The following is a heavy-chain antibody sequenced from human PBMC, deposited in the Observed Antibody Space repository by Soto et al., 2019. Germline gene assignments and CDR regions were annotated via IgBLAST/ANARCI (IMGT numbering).Heavy chain of an antibody. CDR3: ARLLYDYVWGSYRH. D-gene: IGHD3-16*02. J-gene: IGHJ4*02. CDR1: GYLFTNYA. CDR2: IIPVFGTP. Sequence: QVQLVQSGAEVKETGSSVTVACKSSGYLFTNYAVTWLRQAPGQGLEWMGGIIPVFGTPDYSQKFRGRVTITADESTSTDYMELRSLTSEDTAVYYCARLLYDYVWGSYRHGGQGTLGTVSS. V-gene: IGHV1-69*01.